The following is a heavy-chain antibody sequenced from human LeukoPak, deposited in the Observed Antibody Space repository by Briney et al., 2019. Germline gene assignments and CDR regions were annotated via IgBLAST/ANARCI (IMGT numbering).Heavy chain of an antibody. D-gene: IGHD1-26*01. CDR1: GGSFSGYY. J-gene: IGHJ4*02. CDR3: ARGSGSYRRAGFDC. CDR2: INHSRST. V-gene: IGHV4-34*01. Sequence: PSETLSLTCAVYGGSFSGYYWSWIRQPPGKGLEWIGEINHSRSTNYNPSLKSRVTISVDTSKNQFSLKLSSVTAADTAVYYCARGSGSYRRAGFDCWGQGILITVSS.